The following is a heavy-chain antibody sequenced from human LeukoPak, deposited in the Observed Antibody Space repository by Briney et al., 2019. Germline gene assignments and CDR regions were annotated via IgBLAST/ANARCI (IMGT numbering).Heavy chain of an antibody. CDR2: INPNSGGT. CDR1: GYTFTGYY. V-gene: IGHV1-2*02. Sequence: ASVKVSCKASGYTFTGYYMHWVRQAPGQGLKWMGWINPNSGGTNYAQKFQGRVTMTRDTSISTAYMELSRLRSDDTAVYYCASGHVEMATIRSDYWGQGTLVTVSS. J-gene: IGHJ4*02. D-gene: IGHD5-24*01. CDR3: ASGHVEMATIRSDY.